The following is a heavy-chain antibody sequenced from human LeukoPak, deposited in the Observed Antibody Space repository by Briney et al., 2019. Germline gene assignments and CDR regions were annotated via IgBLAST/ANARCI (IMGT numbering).Heavy chain of an antibody. J-gene: IGHJ4*02. CDR2: ISGSGGST. V-gene: IGHV3-23*01. D-gene: IGHD3-9*01. Sequence: GGSLRLSCAASGFTFSSYAMSWVRQAPGKGLEWVSAISGSGGSTYYADSVKGRFTTSRDNSKNTLYLQMNSLRAEDTAVYYCAKGDFDWLLSYFDYWGQGTLVTVSS. CDR1: GFTFSSYA. CDR3: AKGDFDWLLSYFDY.